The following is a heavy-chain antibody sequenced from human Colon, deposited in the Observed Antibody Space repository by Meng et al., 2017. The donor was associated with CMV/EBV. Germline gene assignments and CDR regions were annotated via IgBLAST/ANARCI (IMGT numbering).Heavy chain of an antibody. V-gene: IGHV3-30*04. CDR2: ISYDGRNK. Sequence: GESLKISCPASGFIFSSYAMHWVRQAPGTGLEWVAAISYDGRNKYHADSVKGRFTISRDNSKNTLYLQMDSLRVEDTAIYYCARPWFGAQYYSFCMAVWGQGTTVTVSS. CDR3: ARPWFGAQYYSFCMAV. D-gene: IGHD3-10*01. J-gene: IGHJ6*02. CDR1: GFIFSSYA.